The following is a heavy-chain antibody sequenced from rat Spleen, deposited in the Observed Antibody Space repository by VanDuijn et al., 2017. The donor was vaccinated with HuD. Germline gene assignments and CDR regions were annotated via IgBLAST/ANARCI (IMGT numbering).Heavy chain of an antibody. Sequence: EVQLVESGGGLVQPGRSLKLSCAASGFTFSNYYMAWVRQAPTMGLEWVTSISPSGGATYYRDSVKGRFTVSRDNAKNTLYLQLDSLRSEDTATYYGVRQDTSGYSNWFAYWGQGTLVTVSS. V-gene: IGHV5S23*01. CDR2: ISPSGGAT. CDR1: GFTFSNYY. CDR3: VRQDTSGYSNWFAY. D-gene: IGHD4-3*01. J-gene: IGHJ3*01.